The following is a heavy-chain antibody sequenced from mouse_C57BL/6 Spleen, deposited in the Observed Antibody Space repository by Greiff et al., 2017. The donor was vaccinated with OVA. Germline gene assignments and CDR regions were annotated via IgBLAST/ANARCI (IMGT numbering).Heavy chain of an antibody. CDR2: IDPETGGT. J-gene: IGHJ2*01. CDR3: TRKDDYGGDYFDY. D-gene: IGHD2-4*01. Sequence: LGEAGAELVRPGASVTLFFNSSGYTFTDYEMHWVKQTPVHGLEWIGAIDPETGGTAYNQKFKGKAILTADKSSSTAYMELRSLTSEDSAVYYGTRKDDYGGDYFDYWGQGTTLTVAS. V-gene: IGHV1-15*01. CDR1: GYTFTDYE.